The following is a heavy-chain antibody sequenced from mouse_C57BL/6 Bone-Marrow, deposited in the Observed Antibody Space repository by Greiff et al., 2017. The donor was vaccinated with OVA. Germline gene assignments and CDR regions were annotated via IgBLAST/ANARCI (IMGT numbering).Heavy chain of an antibody. Sequence: EVQLQQSGPVLVKPGASVKMSCKASGYTFTDYYMNWVKQSHGKSLEWIGVINPYNGGTSYNQKFKGKATLTVDKSSSTAYMELNSLTSEDSAVYYCARTSMVTDGGGFAYWGQGTLVTVSA. J-gene: IGHJ3*01. CDR1: GYTFTDYY. CDR3: ARTSMVTDGGGFAY. D-gene: IGHD2-2*01. CDR2: INPYNGGT. V-gene: IGHV1-19*01.